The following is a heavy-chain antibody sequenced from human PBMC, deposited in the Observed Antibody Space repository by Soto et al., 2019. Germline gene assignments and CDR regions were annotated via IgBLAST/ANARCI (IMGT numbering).Heavy chain of an antibody. CDR1: GGSFSGYY. Sequence: SETLSLTCAVYGGSFSGYYWSWIRQPPGKGLEWIGEINHSGSTNYNPSLKSRVTISVDTSKNQFSLKLSSVTAADTAVYYCAIPPPDDSGYDSNDAFDIWGQGTMVTVSS. D-gene: IGHD5-12*01. CDR2: INHSGST. J-gene: IGHJ3*02. CDR3: AIPPPDDSGYDSNDAFDI. V-gene: IGHV4-34*01.